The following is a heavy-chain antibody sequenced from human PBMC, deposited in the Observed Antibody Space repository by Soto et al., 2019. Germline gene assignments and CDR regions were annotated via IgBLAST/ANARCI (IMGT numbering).Heavy chain of an antibody. CDR3: AKPPRYYYDSSGYYYSQFDY. D-gene: IGHD3-22*01. CDR2: ISGSGGST. J-gene: IGHJ4*02. Sequence: LRLSCAASGFTFSSYAMSWVRQAPGKGLEWVSAISGSGGSTYYADSVKGRFTISRDNSKNTLYLQMNSLRAEDTAVYYCAKPPRYYYDSSGYYYSQFDYWGQGTLVTVSS. V-gene: IGHV3-23*01. CDR1: GFTFSSYA.